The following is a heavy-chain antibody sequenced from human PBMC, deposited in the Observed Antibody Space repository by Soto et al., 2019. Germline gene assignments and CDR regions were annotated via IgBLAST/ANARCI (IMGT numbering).Heavy chain of an antibody. CDR3: ARDRDPYDYGDYGAFDI. D-gene: IGHD4-17*01. Sequence: GGSLRLSCAASGFTVSSNYMSWVRQAPGKGLEWVSVIYSGGSTYYADSVKGRFTISRDNSKNTLYLQMNSLRAEDTAVYYCARDRDPYDYGDYGAFDIWGQGTMVTVSS. CDR2: IYSGGST. V-gene: IGHV3-66*01. CDR1: GFTVSSNY. J-gene: IGHJ3*02.